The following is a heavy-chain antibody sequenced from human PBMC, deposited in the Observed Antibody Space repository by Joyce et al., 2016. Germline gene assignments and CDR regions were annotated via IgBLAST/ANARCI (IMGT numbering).Heavy chain of an antibody. CDR3: SRTLRRCSGGTCYGSNTRDFDY. D-gene: IGHD2-15*01. CDR2: IRSKPHGGTT. Sequence: EVQRVESGGGLVQPGRSLSLSCTGSGFIFGDYFMSWFRQAPGNGLGWVGFIRSKPHGGTTEYAASVKGRFTISRDDSRYIADLQINSLQSDDAAVYYCSRTLRRCSGGTCYGSNTRDFDYWGQGTLVTVSS. J-gene: IGHJ4*02. CDR1: GFIFGDYF. V-gene: IGHV3-49*03.